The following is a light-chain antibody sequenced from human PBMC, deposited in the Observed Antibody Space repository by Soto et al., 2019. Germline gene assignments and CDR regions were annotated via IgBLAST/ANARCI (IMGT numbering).Light chain of an antibody. V-gene: IGKV3-11*01. Sequence: EIVLTQSPATLSLSSGERATLSCRASQGVISYLAWYQQKPGQAPRLLIYDASNRATGIPARFSGSGSGTDFTLTITSLEPEDFAVYYCQQRSNWPPITFGQGTRLEIK. J-gene: IGKJ5*01. CDR1: QGVISY. CDR2: DAS. CDR3: QQRSNWPPIT.